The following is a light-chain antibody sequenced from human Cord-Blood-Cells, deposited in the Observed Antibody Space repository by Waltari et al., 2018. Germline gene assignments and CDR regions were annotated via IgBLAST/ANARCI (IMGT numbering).Light chain of an antibody. V-gene: IGKV1-8*01. CDR3: QQYYSYPYT. CDR1: QGISSY. J-gene: IGKJ2*01. Sequence: AIRMTQSPSSSSACTENSGTTTCRASQGISSYLAWYQQKPGKAPKLLIYAASTLESGVPSRFSGSGSGTDFTLTISCLQSEDFATYYCQQYYSYPYTFGQGTKLEIK. CDR2: AAS.